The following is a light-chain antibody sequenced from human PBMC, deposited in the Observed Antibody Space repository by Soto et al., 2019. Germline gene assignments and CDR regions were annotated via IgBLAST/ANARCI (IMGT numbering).Light chain of an antibody. V-gene: IGKV1-39*01. Sequence: DIQITQSPSSLSASVGDRVTITCRASQSISSYLNWYQQKPGKAPKLLIYAASSLQSGVPSRFSGSGSGTDFTLTISSLQPEDFATYYCQQANSFPLTFGQGTRLETK. CDR1: QSISSY. CDR2: AAS. CDR3: QQANSFPLT. J-gene: IGKJ5*01.